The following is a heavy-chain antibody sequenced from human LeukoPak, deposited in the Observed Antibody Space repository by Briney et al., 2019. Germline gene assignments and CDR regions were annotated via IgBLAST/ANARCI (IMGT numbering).Heavy chain of an antibody. CDR2: ISSSSSYI. V-gene: IGHV3-21*01. CDR3: ARETYSGSHDLDY. CDR1: GFTFSSYS. D-gene: IGHD1-26*01. Sequence: RAGGSLRLSCAASGFTFSSYSMNWVRQAPGKGLEWVSSISSSSSYIYYADSVKGRFTISRDNAKNSLYLQMNGLRAEDTAVYYCARETYSGSHDLDYWGQGTLVTVSS. J-gene: IGHJ4*02.